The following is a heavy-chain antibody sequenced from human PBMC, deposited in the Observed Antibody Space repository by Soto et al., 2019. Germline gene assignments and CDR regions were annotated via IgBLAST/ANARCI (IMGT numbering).Heavy chain of an antibody. CDR2: IIPIFSTP. CDR3: ARARGYSYGPYYYYYGMDV. CDR1: GGTFSTYA. V-gene: IGHV1-69*01. Sequence: QVQLVQSGAEVKKPGSSVKVSCKASGGTFSTYAISWVRQAPGQGLEWMGGIIPIFSTPNYAQKFQGRVTITADESTSTAYMELSSLRSEDTAVYYCARARGYSYGPYYYYYGMDVWGQGPTVTVSS. J-gene: IGHJ6*01. D-gene: IGHD5-18*01.